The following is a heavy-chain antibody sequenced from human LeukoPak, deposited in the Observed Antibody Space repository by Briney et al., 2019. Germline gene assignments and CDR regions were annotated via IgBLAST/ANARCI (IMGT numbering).Heavy chain of an antibody. CDR2: ISAYNGNT. CDR3: ARIQGGSCYFRCVDFDY. J-gene: IGHJ4*02. V-gene: IGHV1-18*01. CDR1: GYTFSSSSYV. D-gene: IGHD2-15*01. Sequence: ASVKVSCKTSGYTFSSSSYVISWVRQAPGQGLEWMGWISAYNGNTKYAQKFQGRVTMTTDTSTSTAYMELRTLRSDDTAVYYCARIQGGSCYFRCVDFDYWGQGTLVTVSS.